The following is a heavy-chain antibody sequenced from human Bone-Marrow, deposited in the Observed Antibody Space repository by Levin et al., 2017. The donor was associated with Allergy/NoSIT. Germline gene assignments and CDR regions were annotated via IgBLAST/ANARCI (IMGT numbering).Heavy chain of an antibody. CDR1: GFTFSSYA. D-gene: IGHD4-17*01. J-gene: IGHJ4*02. CDR3: VKELDTVTTPYDY. Sequence: HTGGSLRLSCSASGFTFSSYAVHWVRQAPGKGLEFVSAISSDGGGTRYADSVKGRFTISRDNSKNTLSLQMSSLRTEDTAVYYCVKELDTVTTPYDYWGQGTLVTVSP. CDR2: ISSDGGGT. V-gene: IGHV3-64D*06.